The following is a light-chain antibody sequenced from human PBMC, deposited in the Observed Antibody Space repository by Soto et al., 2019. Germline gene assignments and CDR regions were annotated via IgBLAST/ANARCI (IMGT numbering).Light chain of an antibody. CDR2: DAS. CDR3: QQRSDWPLS. Sequence: EIVMTQSPATLSVSLGERATLSCRASQSVSSRLAWYQQKPGQAPRLLIYDASQRATDIPARFSGSGSGTDFTLTISSLEPEDFAVYYCQQRSDWPLSFGGGTKVDIK. J-gene: IGKJ4*01. V-gene: IGKV3-11*01. CDR1: QSVSSR.